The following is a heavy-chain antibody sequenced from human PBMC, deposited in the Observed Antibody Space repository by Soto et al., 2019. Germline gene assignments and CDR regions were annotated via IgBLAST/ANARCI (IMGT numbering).Heavy chain of an antibody. J-gene: IGHJ4*02. V-gene: IGHV1-2*02. Sequence: ASVKVSCKASGYTFNDYYIHWVRQAPGQGLEWMGWINPNSGGTKYAPKFQGGVTMTRDTSITTAYMELSRLRSGDTAVYYCAREPATAKPEGVDFWGQGTLVTVSS. CDR1: GYTFNDYY. CDR3: AREPATAKPEGVDF. CDR2: INPNSGGT. D-gene: IGHD1-1*01.